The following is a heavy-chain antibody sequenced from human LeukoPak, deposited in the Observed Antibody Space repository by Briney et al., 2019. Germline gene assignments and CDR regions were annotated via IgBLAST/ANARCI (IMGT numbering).Heavy chain of an antibody. Sequence: GGSLRLSCAASGFTFSSYSMNWVRQAPGKGLEWVSSISSSSSYIYYADSVKGRFTISRDNAKNSLYLQMNSLRAEDTAVYYCARPDYKRGHGWFDPWGQGTLVTVSS. V-gene: IGHV3-21*01. CDR1: GFTFSSYS. CDR3: ARPDYKRGHGWFDP. D-gene: IGHD4-11*01. J-gene: IGHJ5*02. CDR2: ISSSSSYI.